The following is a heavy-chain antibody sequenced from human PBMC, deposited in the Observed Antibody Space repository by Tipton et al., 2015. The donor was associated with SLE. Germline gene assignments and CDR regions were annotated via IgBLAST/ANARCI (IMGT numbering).Heavy chain of an antibody. CDR3: ARHGDSGAFDI. CDR1: GFTFTSYW. J-gene: IGHJ3*02. D-gene: IGHD3-10*01. CDR2: IYPGDSDT. Sequence: SLRLSCAASGFTFTSYWIGWVRQMPGKGLEWMGIIYPGDSDTRYSPSFQGQVTISADKSISTAYLQWSSLKASDTAMYYCARHGDSGAFDIWGQGTMVTVSS. V-gene: IGHV5-51*01.